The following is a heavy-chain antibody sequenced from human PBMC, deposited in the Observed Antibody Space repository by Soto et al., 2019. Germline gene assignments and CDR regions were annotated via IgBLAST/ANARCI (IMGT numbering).Heavy chain of an antibody. CDR1: GFTFSNAW. D-gene: IGHD6-6*01. CDR2: IKSKTDGGTT. Sequence: GGSLRLSCAASGFTFSNAWMSWVRQAPGKGLEWVGRIKSKTDGGTTDYAAPVKGRFTISRDDSKNTLYLQMNSLKTEDTAVYYCTLPLYSSSTGVFDYWGQGTLVTVSS. CDR3: TLPLYSSSTGVFDY. V-gene: IGHV3-15*01. J-gene: IGHJ4*02.